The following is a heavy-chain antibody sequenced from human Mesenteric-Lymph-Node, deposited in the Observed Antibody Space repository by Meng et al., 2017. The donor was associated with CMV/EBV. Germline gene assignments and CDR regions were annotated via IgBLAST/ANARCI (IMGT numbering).Heavy chain of an antibody. Sequence: ASVKVSCHASGYTFTDYFIHWVRQAPGQGLEWMGWINPTSGDTRFAQKFQGRVTLTRDTSISAVYMELSRLMSDDTAVYYCARSPLALMVYGIGERYHYGMDVWGQGTTVTVSS. CDR3: ARSPLALMVYGIGERYHYGMDV. J-gene: IGHJ6*02. D-gene: IGHD2-8*01. CDR1: GYTFTDYF. V-gene: IGHV1-2*02. CDR2: INPTSGDT.